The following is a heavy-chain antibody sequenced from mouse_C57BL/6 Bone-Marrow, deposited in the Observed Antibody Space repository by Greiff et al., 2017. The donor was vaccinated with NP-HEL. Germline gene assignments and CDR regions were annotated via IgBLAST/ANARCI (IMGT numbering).Heavy chain of an antibody. J-gene: IGHJ4*01. CDR1: GFTFSDYY. V-gene: IGHV5-12*01. D-gene: IGHD1-1*01. CDR3: AREGLYGSSYYYYAMDY. Sequence: EVQGVESGGGLVQPGGSLKLSCAASGFTFSDYYMYWVRQTPEKRLEWVAYISNGGGSTYYPDTVKGRFTISRDNAKNTPYLQMSRLKSEDTAMYYCAREGLYGSSYYYYAMDYWGQGTSVTVSS. CDR2: ISNGGGST.